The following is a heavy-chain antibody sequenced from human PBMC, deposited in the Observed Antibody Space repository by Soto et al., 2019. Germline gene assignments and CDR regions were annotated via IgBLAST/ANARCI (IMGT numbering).Heavy chain of an antibody. V-gene: IGHV3-74*03. CDR3: TRGARPSSIGTGAY. J-gene: IGHJ4*02. CDR1: GFVFSVYY. CDR2: ISDDGKNT. Sequence: EVQLEQSGGGLVQPGESLRLSCAASGFVFSVYYMHWVRQVPGKAPVWVARISDDGKNTTYADSVKGRFTISRDNRQDTPYLQMSNLRPEDTAVYYCTRGARPSSIGTGAYWGRGTQVTVSS. D-gene: IGHD1-1*01.